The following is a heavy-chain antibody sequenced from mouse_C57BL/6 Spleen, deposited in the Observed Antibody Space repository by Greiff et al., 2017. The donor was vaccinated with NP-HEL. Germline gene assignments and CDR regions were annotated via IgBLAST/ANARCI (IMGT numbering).Heavy chain of an antibody. CDR3: TRAGNWYFDV. V-gene: IGHV5-9-1*02. Sequence: DVMLVESGEGLVKPGGSLKLSCAASGFTFSSYAMSWVRQTPEKRLEWVAYISSGGDYIYYADTVKGRFTISRDNARNTLYLQRSSLKSEDTAMYYCTRAGNWYFDVWGTGTTVTVSS. CDR2: ISSGGDYI. J-gene: IGHJ1*03. CDR1: GFTFSSYA.